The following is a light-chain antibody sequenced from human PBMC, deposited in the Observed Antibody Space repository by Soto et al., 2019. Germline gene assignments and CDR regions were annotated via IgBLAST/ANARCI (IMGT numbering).Light chain of an antibody. J-gene: IGKJ4*01. CDR2: DVS. CDR1: QSVSSF. V-gene: IGKV3-11*01. CDR3: HQRSSWPLT. Sequence: EIVLTQSPATLSFSPGERATLSCKASQSVSSFLAWYQHKPGRAPRLLIYDVSNRATGIPARFSGSGSGTDFTLTISSLEPEDFAVYYCHQRSSWPLTFGGGTKVDIK.